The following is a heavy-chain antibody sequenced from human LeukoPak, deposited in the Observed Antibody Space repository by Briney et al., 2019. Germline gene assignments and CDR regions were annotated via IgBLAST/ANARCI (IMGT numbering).Heavy chain of an antibody. CDR3: AMGARGWFDP. V-gene: IGHV4-39*07. D-gene: IGHD1-26*01. CDR1: GGSISRNSDY. Sequence: PSETLSLTCTVSGGSISRNSDYWGWIRQPPGKGLEWIGSIYYGGSTYYNPSLKSRVTISVDTSKNQFSLKLSSVTVADTGVYYCAMGARGWFDPWGQGTLVTVSS. CDR2: IYYGGST. J-gene: IGHJ5*02.